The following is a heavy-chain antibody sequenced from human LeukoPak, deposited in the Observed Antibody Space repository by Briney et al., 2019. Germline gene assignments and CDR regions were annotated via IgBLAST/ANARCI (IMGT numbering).Heavy chain of an antibody. CDR2: MNQDGSAK. CDR1: GFTFSDSW. D-gene: IGHD3-16*01. V-gene: IGHV3-7*01. J-gene: IGHJ6*02. CDR3: ATYTHWVAGDV. Sequence: PGGSLRLPCAASGFTFSDSWMSWVRQAPGKGLEWVANMNQDGSAKDYVDSVKGGFTISRDNARNSLYLQMSSLRAEDTAVYYCATYTHWVAGDVWGQGTTVTVSS.